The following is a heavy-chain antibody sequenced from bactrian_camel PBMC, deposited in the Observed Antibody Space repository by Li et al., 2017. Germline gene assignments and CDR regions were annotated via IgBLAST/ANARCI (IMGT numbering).Heavy chain of an antibody. CDR1: GCAFDNCR. V-gene: IGHV3S53*01. CDR2: LAPFVGS. D-gene: IGHD1*01. CDR3: VADRLFRCMGWNLPHRFDD. Sequence: HVQLVESGGGSVQAGGSLTLSCAVSGCAFDNCRLGWFRQAPGQEREGVATLAPFVGSAYADSVSGRFIISQNNAENKLYLQMNDLKPEDTGIYYCVADRLFRCMGWNLPHRFDDWGQGTQVTVS. J-gene: IGHJ4*01.